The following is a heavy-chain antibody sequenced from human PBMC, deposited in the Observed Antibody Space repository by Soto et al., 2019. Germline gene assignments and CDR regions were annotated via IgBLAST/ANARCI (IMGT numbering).Heavy chain of an antibody. D-gene: IGHD6-13*01. CDR2: ISGSGGGT. V-gene: IGHV3-23*01. CDR1: GFTFSTYA. Sequence: GGSLRLSCAASGFTFSTYAMNWVRQAPGKGLEWVSAISGSGGGTYCADSVKGRFTSSRDNSKNTLYLQMNSLRAEDTAVYYCAATYSSQTRGGVIDCWGQGTLVTVSS. CDR3: AATYSSQTRGGVIDC. J-gene: IGHJ4*02.